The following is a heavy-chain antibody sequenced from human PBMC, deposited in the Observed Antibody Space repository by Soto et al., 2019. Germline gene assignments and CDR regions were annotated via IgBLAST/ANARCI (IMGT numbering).Heavy chain of an antibody. D-gene: IGHD6-19*01. CDR3: ARDIHNPGIAVAAGLGKSFDY. V-gene: IGHV3-21*01. J-gene: IGHJ4*02. Sequence: GGSLRLSCAASGFTFRSYAMNWVRQAPGKGPEWVSRISSSIDYIYYADSVKGRFTISRDNAKSSLYLQMNSLRAEDTAVYYCARDIHNPGIAVAAGLGKSFDYWGQGTLVTVSS. CDR1: GFTFRSYA. CDR2: ISSSIDYI.